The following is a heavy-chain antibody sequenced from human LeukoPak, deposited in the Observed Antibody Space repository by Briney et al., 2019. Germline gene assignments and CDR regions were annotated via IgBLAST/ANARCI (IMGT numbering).Heavy chain of an antibody. V-gene: IGHV4-59*01. CDR3: ARDLPYYYDSSGYDFGAFDI. J-gene: IGHJ3*02. Sequence: PSETLSLTCTVSGGSISSFYWSWIRQPPGKGLEWIGYIYYSGSMNYNPSLKSRVTISVDTSKNQFSLKLSSVTAADTAVYYCARDLPYYYDSSGYDFGAFDIWGQGTMVTVSS. D-gene: IGHD3-22*01. CDR1: GGSISSFY. CDR2: IYYSGSM.